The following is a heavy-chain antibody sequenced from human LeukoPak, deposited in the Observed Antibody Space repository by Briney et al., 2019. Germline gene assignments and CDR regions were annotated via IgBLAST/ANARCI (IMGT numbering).Heavy chain of an antibody. Sequence: SVKVSCKASGGTFSSYAISWVRQAPGQGLEWMGRIIPILGIANYAQKFQGRVTITAVKSTSTAYMELSSLRSEDTAVYYCATGRNWNDGGDAFDIWGQGTMVTVSS. D-gene: IGHD1-1*01. CDR1: GGTFSSYA. V-gene: IGHV1-69*04. CDR2: IIPILGIA. CDR3: ATGRNWNDGGDAFDI. J-gene: IGHJ3*02.